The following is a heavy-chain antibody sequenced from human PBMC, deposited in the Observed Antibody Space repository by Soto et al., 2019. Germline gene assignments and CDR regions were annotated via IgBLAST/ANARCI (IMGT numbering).Heavy chain of an antibody. CDR2: IWYDGSNK. CDR3: ARAAEGGMDV. V-gene: IGHV3-33*01. Sequence: QVQLVESGGGVVQPGRSLRLSCAASGFTFSSYGMHWVRQAPGKGLEWAAVIWYDGSNKYYADSVKGRFTISRDNSKNTLYLQMNSLRAEDTAVYYCARAAEGGMDVWGQGTTVTVSS. CDR1: GFTFSSYG. D-gene: IGHD2-2*01. J-gene: IGHJ6*02.